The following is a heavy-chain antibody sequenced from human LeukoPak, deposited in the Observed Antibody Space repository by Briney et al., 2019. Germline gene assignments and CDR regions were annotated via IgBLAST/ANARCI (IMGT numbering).Heavy chain of an antibody. D-gene: IGHD5-18*01. CDR1: GGSISSYY. V-gene: IGHV4-59*08. Sequence: SETLSLTCTVSGGSISSYYWSWIRQPPGKGLEWIGYIYYSGSTNYTPSLKSRATISVETSKNQFSLKLSSVTAAETAVYYCARTPSRGYSYGYPFDYWGQGTLVTVSS. CDR2: IYYSGST. J-gene: IGHJ4*02. CDR3: ARTPSRGYSYGYPFDY.